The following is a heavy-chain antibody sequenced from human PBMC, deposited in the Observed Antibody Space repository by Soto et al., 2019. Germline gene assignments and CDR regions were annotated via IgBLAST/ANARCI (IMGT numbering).Heavy chain of an antibody. D-gene: IGHD3-22*01. CDR3: ARALYYYDNSGLAY. V-gene: IGHV1-18*01. Sequence: QVRLEQSGPEVKKTGASVKVSCKASGYTFTSYGISWVRQAPGQGLEWMGWINIYSGDANYAQRLHDRVTMTRDTSTNTVYMEMRSLRSDDTAVYYCARALYYYDNSGLAYWGQGTLVTVSS. CDR2: INIYSGDA. J-gene: IGHJ4*02. CDR1: GYTFTSYG.